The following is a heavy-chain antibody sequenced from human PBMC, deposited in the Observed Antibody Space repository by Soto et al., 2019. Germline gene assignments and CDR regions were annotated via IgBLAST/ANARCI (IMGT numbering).Heavy chain of an antibody. CDR3: ARVEGFGDYYFDY. D-gene: IGHD3-10*01. V-gene: IGHV4-31*03. J-gene: IGHJ4*02. Sequence: SETLSLTCTVSGGSISSGGYYWSWIRQHPGKGLEWIGYIYYSGSTYYNQSLKSRVTISVDTSKNQFSLKLSSVTAADTAVYYCARVEGFGDYYFDYWGQGTLVTVSS. CDR1: GGSISSGGYY. CDR2: IYYSGST.